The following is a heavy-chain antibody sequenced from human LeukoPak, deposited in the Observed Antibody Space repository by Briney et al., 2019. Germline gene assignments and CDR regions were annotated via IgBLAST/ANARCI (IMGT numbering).Heavy chain of an antibody. CDR1: GFTFSSYS. CDR3: AKGLDLVVGAHNWFDP. Sequence: PGGSLRLSCAASGFTFSSYSMNWVRQAPGKGLEWVSSISSSSSYIYYADSVKGRFTISRDNAKNSLYLQMNSLRAEDTAVYYCAKGLDLVVGAHNWFDPWGQGTLVTVSS. J-gene: IGHJ5*02. CDR2: ISSSSSYI. D-gene: IGHD1-26*01. V-gene: IGHV3-21*01.